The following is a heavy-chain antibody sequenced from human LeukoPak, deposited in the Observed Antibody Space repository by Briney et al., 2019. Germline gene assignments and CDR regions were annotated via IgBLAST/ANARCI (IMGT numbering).Heavy chain of an antibody. J-gene: IGHJ6*02. D-gene: IGHD4-11*01. CDR3: ARVPYSNYFAYGMDV. V-gene: IGHV4-59*01. Sequence: SETLSLTCTVSGGSISSYYWSWIRQPPGKGLEWIGYIYYSGSTNYNPSLKSRVTISVDTSKNRFSLKLSSVTAADTAVYYCARVPYSNYFAYGMDVRGQGTTVTVSS. CDR2: IYYSGST. CDR1: GGSISSYY.